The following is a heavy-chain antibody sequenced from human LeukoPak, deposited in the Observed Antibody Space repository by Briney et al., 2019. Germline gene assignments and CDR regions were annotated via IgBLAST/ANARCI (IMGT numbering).Heavy chain of an antibody. CDR3: ARVGVGATRAFDI. V-gene: IGHV1-69*13. D-gene: IGHD1-26*01. Sequence: VASVKVSCKTSRGTFSSYAITWVRQAPGQGLEWMGGIIPIFGTPNYAQKFQGRVTITADESTSTAYMELSSLRSEDTAVYYCARVGVGATRAFDIWGQGTMVTVSS. CDR1: RGTFSSYA. CDR2: IIPIFGTP. J-gene: IGHJ3*02.